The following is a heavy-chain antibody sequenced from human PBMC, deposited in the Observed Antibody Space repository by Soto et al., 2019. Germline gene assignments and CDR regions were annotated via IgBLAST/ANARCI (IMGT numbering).Heavy chain of an antibody. Sequence: SETLSLTCAVSCGSISSSNWWNWVRQPPGKGLEWIGEIYHRGTTNYNPSLKSRVTISVDTSKNQFSLKLSPVTAADTAVYYCARGLNYGDYVGFDYWGQGTLVTVSS. J-gene: IGHJ4*02. CDR3: ARGLNYGDYVGFDY. V-gene: IGHV4-4*02. CDR2: IYHRGTT. D-gene: IGHD4-17*01. CDR1: CGSISSSNW.